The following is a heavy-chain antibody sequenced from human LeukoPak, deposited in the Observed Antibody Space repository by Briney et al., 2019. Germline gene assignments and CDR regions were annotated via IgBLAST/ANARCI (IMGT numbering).Heavy chain of an antibody. D-gene: IGHD4-17*01. CDR2: INHSGST. V-gene: IGHV4-39*07. J-gene: IGHJ4*02. CDR3: ARGLGDYGDLNFDY. CDR1: GGSISSRPYY. Sequence: SETLSLTCTVSGGSISSRPYYWSWIRQPPGKGLEWIGEINHSGSTNYNPSLKSRVTISVDTSKNQFSLKLSSVTAADTAVYYCARGLGDYGDLNFDYWGQGTLVTVSS.